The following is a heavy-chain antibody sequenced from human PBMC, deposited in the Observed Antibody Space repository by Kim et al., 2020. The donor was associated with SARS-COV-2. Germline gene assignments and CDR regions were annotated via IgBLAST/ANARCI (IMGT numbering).Heavy chain of an antibody. Sequence: SETLSLTCTVSGGSVSSSPHYWGWIRQPPGKGLEWVGSLYYRGNTYLNPSLKNRVTISVDTSKNQFSLKLSSVTAADTAVSYFGGRSENTGYEYF. CDR2: LYYRGNT. CDR3: GGRSENTGYEYF. J-gene: IGHJ1*01. D-gene: IGHD3-9*01. V-gene: IGHV4-39*01. CDR1: GGSVSSSPHY.